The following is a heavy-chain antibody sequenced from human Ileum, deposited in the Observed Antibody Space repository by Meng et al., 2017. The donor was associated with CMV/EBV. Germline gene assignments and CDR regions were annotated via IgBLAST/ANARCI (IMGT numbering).Heavy chain of an antibody. CDR3: VRLDLAAFYS. V-gene: IGHV3-48*03. J-gene: IGHJ5*02. CDR1: GFTFSTSE. CDR2: ITGVTNII. D-gene: IGHD3-3*02. Sequence: GGSLRLSCEASGFTFSTSEMNWVRQAPGKGLEWIAYITGVTNIIYYADSVKGRFTISRDNAKSSLYLQMNDLRAEDTAVYYCVRLDLAAFYSWGQGALVTVSS.